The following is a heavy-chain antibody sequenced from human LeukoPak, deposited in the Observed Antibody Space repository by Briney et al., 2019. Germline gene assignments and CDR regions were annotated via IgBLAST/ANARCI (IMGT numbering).Heavy chain of an antibody. CDR2: ISSSSSYI. CDR1: GFIFSSYS. CDR3: ARVGSGWTIDY. V-gene: IGHV3-21*01. D-gene: IGHD6-19*01. Sequence: GGSLRLSCVGSGFIFSSYSMNWVRQAPGKGLEWVSSISSSSSYIYYADSVKGRFTISRDNAKNSLYLQMNSLRAEDTAVYYCARVGSGWTIDYWGQGTLVTVSS. J-gene: IGHJ4*02.